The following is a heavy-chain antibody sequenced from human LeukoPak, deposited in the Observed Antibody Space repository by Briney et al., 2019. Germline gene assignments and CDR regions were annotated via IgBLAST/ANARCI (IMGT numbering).Heavy chain of an antibody. CDR2: ISSSSSYI. CDR1: GFTFTIYS. CDR3: ARGSGWYYFDY. D-gene: IGHD6-19*01. Sequence: GGSLILSCAASGFTFTIYSMNWVRQAPGKGLEWVSSISSSSSYIYYADSVKGRFTISRDNAKNSLYLQMNSLRAEDTAVYYCARGSGWYYFDYWGQGTLVTVSS. V-gene: IGHV3-21*01. J-gene: IGHJ4*02.